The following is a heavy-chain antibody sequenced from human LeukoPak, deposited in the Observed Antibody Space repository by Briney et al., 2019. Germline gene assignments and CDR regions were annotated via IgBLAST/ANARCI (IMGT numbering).Heavy chain of an antibody. Sequence: SETLSLTCTVSGGSIISSTYYWGWIRQPPGKGLEWIGSIYYSGSTYYNPSLKSRVNISVDTSKNQFSLKLSSVTAADTAVYYCARMRYSYQFEWFDPWGQGTLVTVSS. CDR1: GGSIISSTYY. CDR2: IYYSGST. CDR3: ARMRYSYQFEWFDP. J-gene: IGHJ5*02. V-gene: IGHV4-39*01. D-gene: IGHD5-18*01.